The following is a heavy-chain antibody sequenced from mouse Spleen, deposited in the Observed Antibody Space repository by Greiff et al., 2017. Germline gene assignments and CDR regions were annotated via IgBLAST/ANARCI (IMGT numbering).Heavy chain of an antibody. CDR1: GYTFTDYY. CDR3: ARRGDYGSSPYAMDY. D-gene: IGHD1-1*01. CDR2: INPNNGGT. J-gene: IGHJ4*01. Sequence: EVQLQQSGPELVKPGASVKISCKASGYTFTDYYMNWVKQSHGKSLEWIGDINPNNGGTSYNQKFKGKATLTVDKSSSTAYMELRSLTSEDSAVYYCARRGDYGSSPYAMDYWGQGTSVTVSS. V-gene: IGHV1-26*01.